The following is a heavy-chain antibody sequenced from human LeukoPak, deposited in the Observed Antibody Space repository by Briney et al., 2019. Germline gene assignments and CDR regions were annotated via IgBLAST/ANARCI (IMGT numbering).Heavy chain of an antibody. D-gene: IGHD3-10*01. J-gene: IGHJ6*03. CDR3: TRDRLRGYYYYMDV. CDR1: GFTFGDYA. Sequence: PGGSLRLSCTASGFTFGDYAMSWFRQAPGKGLEWVGFIRSKAYGGTTEYAASVKGRFTISRDDSKSMAYLQMNSLKTEDTAVYYCTRDRLRGYYYYMDVWGQGTTVTVSS. CDR2: IRSKAYGGTT. V-gene: IGHV3-49*03.